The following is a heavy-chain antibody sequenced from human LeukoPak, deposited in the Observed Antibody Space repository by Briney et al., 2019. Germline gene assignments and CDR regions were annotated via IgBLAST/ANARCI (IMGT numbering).Heavy chain of an antibody. Sequence: GGSLRLSCTASGFTFSSYEMNWVRQAPGKGLEWVSQITSSGSRTHYADSVKGRFTISRDNAENSLYLQMNSLRAEDTAVYYCARDAGYCSGGSCYPGQFDYWGQGTLVTVSS. CDR1: GFTFSSYE. CDR3: ARDAGYCSGGSCYPGQFDY. V-gene: IGHV3-48*03. CDR2: ITSSGSRT. J-gene: IGHJ4*02. D-gene: IGHD2-15*01.